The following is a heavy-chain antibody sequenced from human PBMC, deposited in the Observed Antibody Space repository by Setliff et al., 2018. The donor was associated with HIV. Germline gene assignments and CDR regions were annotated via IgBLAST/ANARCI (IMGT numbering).Heavy chain of an antibody. V-gene: IGHV4-4*07. CDR2: IYGSGDT. CDR3: ARGTITAAGNSVEDYMDV. D-gene: IGHD6-13*01. Sequence: SETLSLTCTVSGGSFSEYYWNWIRQPAGRGLEWIGRIYGSGDTNHNPSLKSRVTMSVDTSKIQFSLTLSSVTAADTAVYYCARGTITAAGNSVEDYMDVWGKGTTVTVSS. CDR1: GGSFSEYY. J-gene: IGHJ6*03.